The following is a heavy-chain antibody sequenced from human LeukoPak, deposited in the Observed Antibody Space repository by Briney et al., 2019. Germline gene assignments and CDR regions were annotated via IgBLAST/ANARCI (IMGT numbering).Heavy chain of an antibody. J-gene: IGHJ4*02. Sequence: GESLKISCKGSGFSFTSYWIGWVRQMPGKGLEWMGVIYPGDSDTRYSPSFQGQVTISADKSISTAYLQWSSLKASDTAMYYCARTHSSSWSGFDYWGQGTLVTVSS. D-gene: IGHD6-13*01. V-gene: IGHV5-51*01. CDR1: GFSFTSYW. CDR3: ARTHSSSWSGFDY. CDR2: IYPGDSDT.